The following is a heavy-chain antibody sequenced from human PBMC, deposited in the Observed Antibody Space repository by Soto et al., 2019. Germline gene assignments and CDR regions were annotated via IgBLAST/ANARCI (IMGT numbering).Heavy chain of an antibody. CDR3: ARVVRGVVNWFDP. D-gene: IGHD3-10*01. J-gene: IGHJ5*02. CDR1: GDTFTNFG. V-gene: IGHV1-18*01. Sequence: HLVQSGPEVKKPGASITVSCKTSGDTFTNFGLSWVRQAPGQGLEWMGWIATYNSNRNYAQKFQGRLTLTTGSSTSTAYMELKNLGYDATAVYYSARVVRGVVNWFDPWGQGTLVTVSS. CDR2: IATYNSNR.